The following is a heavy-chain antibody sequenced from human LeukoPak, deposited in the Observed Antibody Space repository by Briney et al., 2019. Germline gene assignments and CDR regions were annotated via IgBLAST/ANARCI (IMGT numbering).Heavy chain of an antibody. CDR1: GFTFSDYG. Sequence: GGSLRLSCAVSGFTFSDYGMNWVRQAPGRGLEWVSYISRSGGTLYYADSVKGRFTISRDNTKNLLYLQMNSLRAEDTAVYYCAKGQNSHFDYWGQGTLVTVSS. D-gene: IGHD2/OR15-2a*01. CDR2: ISRSGGTL. J-gene: IGHJ4*02. CDR3: AKGQNSHFDY. V-gene: IGHV3-48*04.